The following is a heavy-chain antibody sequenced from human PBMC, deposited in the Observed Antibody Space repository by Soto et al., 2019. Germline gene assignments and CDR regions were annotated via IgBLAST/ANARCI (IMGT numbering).Heavy chain of an antibody. V-gene: IGHV1-18*01. CDR2: ISAYNGNT. CDR1: GYTFTSYD. Sequence: ASVKVSCKASGYTFTSYDISWVRQAPRQGLEWMGWISAYNGNTNYAQKLQGRVTMTTDTSTSTAYMELRSLRSDDTAVYYCARVAVGLYTDYWGQGTLVTVSS. CDR3: ARVAVGLYTDY. D-gene: IGHD6-19*01. J-gene: IGHJ4*02.